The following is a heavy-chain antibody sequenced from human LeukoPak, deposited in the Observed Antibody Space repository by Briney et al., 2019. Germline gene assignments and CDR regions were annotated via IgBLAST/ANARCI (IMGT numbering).Heavy chain of an antibody. D-gene: IGHD7-27*01. Sequence: GGSLRLSCAASGFTFSSYWMSWVRQAPGKGLEWVANIKQDGSEKYYVDSVKGRLTISRDNAKNSLYLQMNSLRAEDTALYYCARAGAYYYMDVWGKGTTVTVSS. J-gene: IGHJ6*03. CDR3: ARAGAYYYMDV. CDR1: GFTFSSYW. V-gene: IGHV3-7*03. CDR2: IKQDGSEK.